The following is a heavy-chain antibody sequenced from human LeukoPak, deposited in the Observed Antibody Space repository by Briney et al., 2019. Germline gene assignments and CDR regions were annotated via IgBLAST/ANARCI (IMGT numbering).Heavy chain of an antibody. D-gene: IGHD1/OR15-1a*01. CDR2: VSGNGVGT. CDR3: AKRSGSGGNNGYHDY. Sequence: GGSLRLSCAASGFTFSSYAMSWVRQTPVKGLEWVSTVSGNGVGTYYADSVKGRFTVSRDSSKNTVYLQMNSLRAGDTAVYYCAKRSGSGGNNGYHDYWGQGTLVTVSS. V-gene: IGHV3-23*01. CDR1: GFTFSSYA. J-gene: IGHJ4*02.